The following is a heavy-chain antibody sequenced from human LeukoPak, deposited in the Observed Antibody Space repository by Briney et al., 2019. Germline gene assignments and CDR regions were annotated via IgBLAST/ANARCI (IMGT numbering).Heavy chain of an antibody. Sequence: GGSLRLSCVASGFSFTTYWMTWVRQAPGKGLEWVSYISSSGSTIYYADSVKGRFTISRDNSKNTLYLQMNSLRAEDTAVYYCAKVPQWSSFRFFDYWGQGTLVTVSS. CDR3: AKVPQWSSFRFFDY. J-gene: IGHJ4*02. D-gene: IGHD6-13*01. V-gene: IGHV3-23*01. CDR1: GFSFTTYW. CDR2: ISSSGSTI.